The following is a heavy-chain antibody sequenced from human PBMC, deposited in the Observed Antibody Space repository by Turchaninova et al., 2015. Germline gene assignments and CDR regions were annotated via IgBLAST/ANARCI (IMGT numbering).Heavy chain of an antibody. CDR2: FFYRGST. CDR3: ARADSAYDASDY. D-gene: IGHD5-12*01. V-gene: IGHV4-59*01. Sequence: QVQLLESGPGLMKPSETLSLTCTVSGGSISNYYWSWIRQPPWKGLEWFGYFFYRGSTNYHPSLKCRVTMSVDTSRNQFSLCLSSVTAADTAVYYCARADSAYDASDYWGQGTLVTVSS. J-gene: IGHJ4*02. CDR1: GGSISNYY.